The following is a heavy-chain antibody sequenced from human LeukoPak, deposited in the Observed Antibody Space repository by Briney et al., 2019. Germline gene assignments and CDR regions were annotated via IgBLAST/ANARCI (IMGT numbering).Heavy chain of an antibody. CDR1: GYTFTVYH. CDR2: INPNTGDT. V-gene: IGHV1-2*02. CDR3: ARNTNYFGSGNSFDY. J-gene: IGHJ4*02. D-gene: IGHD3-10*01. Sequence: ASVKVSCKASGYTFTVYHMHWVRQAPGQGLEWMGWINPNTGDTNYAQKFQGRVTTTRDTSIDTAYMELSRLKTDDTAVYYCARNTNYFGSGNSFDYWGQGTLVTVSS.